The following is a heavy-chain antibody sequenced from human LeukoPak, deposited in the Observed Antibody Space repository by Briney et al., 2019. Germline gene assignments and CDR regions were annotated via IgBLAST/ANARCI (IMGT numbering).Heavy chain of an antibody. V-gene: IGHV3-9*01. Sequence: GGSLRLSCAASGITFDDYAMHWVRQAPGKGLEWVSGISWNSGSIGYADSVKGRFTISRDNAKNSLYLQMNSLRAEDTAVYYCASPLGDSSGYSVYGMDVWGQGTTVTVSS. D-gene: IGHD3-22*01. J-gene: IGHJ6*02. CDR2: ISWNSGSI. CDR3: ASPLGDSSGYSVYGMDV. CDR1: GITFDDYA.